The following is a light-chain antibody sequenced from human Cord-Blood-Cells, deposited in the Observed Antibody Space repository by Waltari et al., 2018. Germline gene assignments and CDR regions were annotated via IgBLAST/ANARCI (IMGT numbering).Light chain of an antibody. CDR1: QSISSY. CDR3: QQSYSTPPEFT. V-gene: IGKV1-39*01. CDR2: AAS. Sequence: DSQMTQSPSSLSAAVGDRVTITCRASQSISSYLNWYQQKPGKAPKLLIYAASSLQSGVPSRFSGSGSGTDFTLTISSLQPEDFATYYCQQSYSTPPEFTFGPGTKVDIK. J-gene: IGKJ3*01.